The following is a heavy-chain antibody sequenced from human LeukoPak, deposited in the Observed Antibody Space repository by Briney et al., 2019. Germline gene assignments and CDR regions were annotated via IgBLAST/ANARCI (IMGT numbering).Heavy chain of an antibody. CDR2: INHSGST. Sequence: SETLSLTCAVYGGSFSGYYWSWIRQPPGKGLEWIGEINHSGSTNYNPSLKSRVTISVDTSKNQFSLKLSSVTAADTAVYYCARARCRSSTSCPFDYWGQGTLVTVSS. D-gene: IGHD2-2*01. CDR3: ARARCRSSTSCPFDY. V-gene: IGHV4-34*01. CDR1: GGSFSGYY. J-gene: IGHJ4*02.